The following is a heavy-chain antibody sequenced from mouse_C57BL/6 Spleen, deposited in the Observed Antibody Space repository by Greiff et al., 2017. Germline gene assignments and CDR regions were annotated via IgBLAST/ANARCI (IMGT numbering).Heavy chain of an antibody. J-gene: IGHJ2*01. CDR2: ISSGSSTI. CDR3: ARQGITTVVSVYFDY. D-gene: IGHD1-1*01. V-gene: IGHV5-17*01. CDR1: GFTFSDYG. Sequence: EVQRVESGGGLVKPGGSLKLSCAASGFTFSDYGMHWVRQAPEKGLEWVAYISSGSSTIYYADTVKGRFTISRDNAKNTLFLQMTSLRSEDTAMYYCARQGITTVVSVYFDYWGQGTTLTVSS.